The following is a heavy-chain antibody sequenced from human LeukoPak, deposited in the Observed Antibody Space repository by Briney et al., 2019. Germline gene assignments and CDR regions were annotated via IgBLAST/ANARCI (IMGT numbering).Heavy chain of an antibody. V-gene: IGHV3-48*04. J-gene: IGHJ4*02. CDR3: VRGGWETVLDF. CDR1: GVTFSSYA. D-gene: IGHD1-26*01. CDR2: ITRSSSTT. Sequence: GGSLRLSCAASGVTFSSYAMNWVRQAPGKGLEWVSYITRSSSTTYYADSVKGRFTISRDNAKNSLHLQMNSLKAEDTAVYYCVRGGWETVLDFWGQGTLVPVSA.